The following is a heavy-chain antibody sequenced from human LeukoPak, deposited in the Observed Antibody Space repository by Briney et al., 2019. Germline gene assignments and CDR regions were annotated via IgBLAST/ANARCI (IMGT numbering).Heavy chain of an antibody. CDR1: GFTFSSYG. V-gene: IGHV3-74*01. D-gene: IGHD3-22*01. J-gene: IGHJ4*02. CDR2: INSDGGST. Sequence: GGSLRLSCAASGFTFSSYGMSWVRQAPGKGLVWVSRINSDGGSTSYTDSVKGRFTISRDNAKNTLYLQMNSLRAEDTAVYYCARHVVAVGFDYWGQGTLVTVSS. CDR3: ARHVVAVGFDY.